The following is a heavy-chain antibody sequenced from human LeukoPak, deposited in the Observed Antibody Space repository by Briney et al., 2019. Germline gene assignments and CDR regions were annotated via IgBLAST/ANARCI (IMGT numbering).Heavy chain of an antibody. CDR1: GFIFSNFA. J-gene: IGHJ4*02. CDR3: AKDLPVWS. V-gene: IGHV3-23*01. D-gene: IGHD3-16*01. CDR2: IVSSGDTT. Sequence: GGSLRLSCAASGFIFSNFAMSWVRQAPGKGPEAIAVIVSSGDTTYYADSVRGRITISRDNSKRRLYLQMNSLRPEDTALYYCAKDLPVWSWGQGTLVTVSS.